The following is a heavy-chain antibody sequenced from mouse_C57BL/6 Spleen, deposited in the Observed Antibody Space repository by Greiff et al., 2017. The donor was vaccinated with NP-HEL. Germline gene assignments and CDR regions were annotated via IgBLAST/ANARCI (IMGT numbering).Heavy chain of an antibody. V-gene: IGHV5-12*01. Sequence: EVKLVESGGGLVQPGGSLKLSCAASGFTFSDYYMYWVRQTPEKRLEWVAYISNGGGSTYYPDTVKGRFTISRDNAKNTLYLQMSRLKSEDTARYYCASGLAYWGQGTLVTVSA. J-gene: IGHJ3*01. CDR3: ASGLAY. CDR1: GFTFSDYY. CDR2: ISNGGGST.